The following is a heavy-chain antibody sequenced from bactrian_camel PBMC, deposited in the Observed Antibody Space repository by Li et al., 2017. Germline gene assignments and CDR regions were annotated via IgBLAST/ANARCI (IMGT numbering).Heavy chain of an antibody. J-gene: IGHJ4*01. V-gene: IGHV3S55*01. Sequence: HVQLVESGGGTVQAGGSLQLSCAGEGFTLRGYCVGWFRQAPGKEREGVARIVTDDSTWYAESVKGRFTISRDNAENTLYLEMNSLKPEDSAMYYCAARGKEYCSGDHCLVYCMKMAYSYWGQGTQVTV. D-gene: IGHD1*01. CDR1: GFTLRGYC. CDR2: IVTDDST. CDR3: AARGKEYCSGDHCLVYCMKMAYSY.